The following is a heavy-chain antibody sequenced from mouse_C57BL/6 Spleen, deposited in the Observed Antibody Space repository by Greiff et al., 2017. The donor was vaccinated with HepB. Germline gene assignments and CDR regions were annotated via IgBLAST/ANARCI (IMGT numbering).Heavy chain of an antibody. J-gene: IGHJ2*01. V-gene: IGHV1-55*01. Sequence: QVQLKQSGAELVKPGASVKMSCKASGYTFTSYWITWVKQRPGQGLEWIGDIYPGSGSTNYNEKFKSKATLTVDTSSSTAYMQLSSLTSEDSAVYYGARSYDYDGGDFDYWGQGTTLTVSS. CDR3: ARSYDYDGGDFDY. CDR2: IYPGSGST. D-gene: IGHD2-4*01. CDR1: GYTFTSYW.